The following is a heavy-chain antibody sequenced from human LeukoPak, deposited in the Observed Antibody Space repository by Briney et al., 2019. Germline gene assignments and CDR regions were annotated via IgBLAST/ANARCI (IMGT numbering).Heavy chain of an antibody. CDR1: GGTFISYA. V-gene: IGHV1-69*13. J-gene: IGHJ4*02. D-gene: IGHD4/OR15-4a*01. Sequence: GASVKVSCKASGGTFISYAISWVRQAPGQGLEWMGGIIPIFGTANYAQKFQGRVTITADESTSTAYMELSSLRSEDTAVYYCARAQDPYGGPYYFDYWGQGTLVTVSS. CDR2: IIPIFGTA. CDR3: ARAQDPYGGPYYFDY.